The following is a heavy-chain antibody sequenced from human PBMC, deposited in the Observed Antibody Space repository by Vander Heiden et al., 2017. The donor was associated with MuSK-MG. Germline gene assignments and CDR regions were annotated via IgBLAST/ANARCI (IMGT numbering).Heavy chain of an antibody. CDR3: GRLGDGYNLDY. CDR2: IYDSGNT. V-gene: IGHV4-39*07. J-gene: IGHJ4*02. CDR1: GASIRRSRYY. D-gene: IGHD5-18*01. Sequence: QLQLQESGPGLVKSSETLSLTCTVSGASIRRSRYYWGWVRRPPGKGLEWIGSIYDSGNTYYNPSLKSRVTISVDTSKNQFSLKLSSVTAADTAVYYCGRLGDGYNLDYWGQGTLVTVSS.